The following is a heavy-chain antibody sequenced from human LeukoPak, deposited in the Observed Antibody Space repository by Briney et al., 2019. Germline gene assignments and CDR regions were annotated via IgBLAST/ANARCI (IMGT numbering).Heavy chain of an antibody. CDR1: GFTFSSYS. CDR3: AREGDYGDADAFDI. D-gene: IGHD4/OR15-4a*01. CDR2: ISSSSSYI. J-gene: IGHJ3*02. Sequence: PGGSLRLSCAASGFTFSSYSMNWVRQAPGKGLEWVSSISSSSSYIYYADSLRGRFTISRDNSKNTLYLQMNSLRAEDTAVYYCAREGDYGDADAFDIWGQGTMVTVSS. V-gene: IGHV3-21*01.